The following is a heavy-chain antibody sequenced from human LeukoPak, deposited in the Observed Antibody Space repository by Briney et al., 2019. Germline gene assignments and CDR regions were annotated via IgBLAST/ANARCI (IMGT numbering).Heavy chain of an antibody. CDR3: ARIRAPTTVTYLYHYYYYMDV. J-gene: IGHJ6*03. CDR1: GFSFSNAW. Sequence: PGGSLRLSCAASGFSFSNAWMSWVRQAPGKGLEWVANIKQDGSEKYYVDSVKGRFTISRDNAKNSLYLQMNSLRAEDTAVYYCARIRAPTTVTYLYHYYYYMDVWGKGTTVTVSS. D-gene: IGHD4-17*01. CDR2: IKQDGSEK. V-gene: IGHV3-7*01.